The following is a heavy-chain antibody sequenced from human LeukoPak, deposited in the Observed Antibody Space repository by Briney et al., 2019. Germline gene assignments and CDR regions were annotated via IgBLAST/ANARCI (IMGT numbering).Heavy chain of an antibody. J-gene: IGHJ6*03. V-gene: IGHV3-23*01. Sequence: GGSLRLSCAASGFTFSSYAMSWVRQAPGKRLEWVSAISGSGGSTYYADSVKGRFTISRDNSKNTLYLQMNSLRAEDTAVYYCAKGLPDYYYYYMDVWGKGTTVTVSS. CDR2: ISGSGGST. CDR1: GFTFSSYA. CDR3: AKGLPDYYYYYMDV.